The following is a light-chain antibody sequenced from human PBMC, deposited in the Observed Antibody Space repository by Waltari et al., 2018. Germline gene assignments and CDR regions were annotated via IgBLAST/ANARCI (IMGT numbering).Light chain of an antibody. CDR3: ATWDSSLNSAV. Sequence: QSALTQPPSMSAAPGRKVPIPCSGNTPNIPHTFSFWYHHVPGAAPKLLISDNDKRPSGIPDRFSASKSGTSASLDITGLQTGDEGDYYCATWDSSLNSAVFGGGTRLTVL. J-gene: IGLJ2*01. CDR2: DND. CDR1: TPNIPHTF. V-gene: IGLV1-51*01.